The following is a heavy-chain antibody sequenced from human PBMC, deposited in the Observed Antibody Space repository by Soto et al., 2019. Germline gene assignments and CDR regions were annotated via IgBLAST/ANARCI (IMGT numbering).Heavy chain of an antibody. CDR1: GGTFSSYT. D-gene: IGHD2-21*01. CDR3: ARVLARVCGGDCDPWNNWFDP. V-gene: IGHV1-69*02. Sequence: ASVKVSCKASGGTFSSYTISWVRQAPGQGLEWMGRIIPILGIANYAQKFQGRVTITADKSTSTAYMELSSLRSEDTAVYYCARVLARVCGGDCDPWNNWFDPWGQGTLVTVSS. J-gene: IGHJ5*02. CDR2: IIPILGIA.